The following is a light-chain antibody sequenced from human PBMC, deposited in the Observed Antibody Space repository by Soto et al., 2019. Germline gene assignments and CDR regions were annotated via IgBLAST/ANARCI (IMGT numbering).Light chain of an antibody. CDR1: QSVLYSSNNKNY. V-gene: IGKV4-1*01. J-gene: IGKJ1*01. CDR3: QQYYSTPLT. CDR2: WAS. Sequence: DIVMTQSPDSLAVSLGERATINCKSSQSVLYSSNNKNYLAWYQQKPGQPPKLLIYWASTRESGVPDRFSGSXXXXDFTLTISSLQAEDVAVYYCQQYYSTPLTFGQGTKVEIK.